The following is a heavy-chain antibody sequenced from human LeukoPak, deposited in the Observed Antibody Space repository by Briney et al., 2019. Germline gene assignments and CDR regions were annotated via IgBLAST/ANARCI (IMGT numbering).Heavy chain of an antibody. CDR2: IYYSGST. CDR1: GGSISSGGYY. J-gene: IGHJ5*02. V-gene: IGHV4-31*03. Sequence: SETLFLTCTVSGGSISSGGYYWSWIRQHPGKGLEWIGYIYYSGSTYYNPTLKSRVTISVDTSKNQFSLKLSSVTAADTAVYYCARELTMVRDPNWFDPWGQGTLVTVSS. CDR3: ARELTMVRDPNWFDP. D-gene: IGHD3-10*01.